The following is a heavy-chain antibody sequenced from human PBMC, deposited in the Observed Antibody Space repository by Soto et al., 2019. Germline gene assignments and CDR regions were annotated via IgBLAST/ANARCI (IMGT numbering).Heavy chain of an antibody. D-gene: IGHD6-13*01. J-gene: IGHJ6*02. CDR1: GGTFSSYA. CDR2: IIPIFGTA. V-gene: IGHV1-69*13. CDR3: ARNKRSSPTHSSSWKHYYYSGMDV. Sequence: SVKVSCKASGGTFSSYAISWVRQAPGQGLEWMGGIIPIFGTANYAQKFQGRVTITADESTSTAYMELSSLRSEDTAVYYCARNKRSSPTHSSSWKHYYYSGMDVWGQGTTVTVSS.